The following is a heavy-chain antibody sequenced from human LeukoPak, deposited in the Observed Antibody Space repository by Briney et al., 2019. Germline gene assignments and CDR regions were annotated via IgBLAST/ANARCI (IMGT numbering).Heavy chain of an antibody. J-gene: IGHJ4*02. CDR1: GGSFSGYY. CDR2: INHSGST. D-gene: IGHD3-10*01. CDR3: ASLALWFGELLFED. Sequence: SETLSLTCAVYGGSFSGYYWSWIRQPPGKGLEWIGEINHSGSTNYNPSLKSRVTISVDTSKNQFSLKLSSVTAADTAVYYCASLALWFGELLFEDWGQGTLVTVSS. V-gene: IGHV4-34*01.